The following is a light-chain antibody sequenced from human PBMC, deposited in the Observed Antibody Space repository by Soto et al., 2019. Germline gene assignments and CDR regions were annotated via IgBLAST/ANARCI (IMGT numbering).Light chain of an antibody. CDR2: GAS. V-gene: IGKV3-20*01. CDR1: QGFCSTY. J-gene: IGKJ1*01. CDR3: QQYGSSPWT. Sequence: EIVLTQSPGTLSLPPGERATLSYRASQGFCSTYLAWYQQKLGQPPRLLIYGASNRATGIADRFSGSGSGTDFTLTISRLEPEDFAVYYCQQYGSSPWTFGQGTKVEIK.